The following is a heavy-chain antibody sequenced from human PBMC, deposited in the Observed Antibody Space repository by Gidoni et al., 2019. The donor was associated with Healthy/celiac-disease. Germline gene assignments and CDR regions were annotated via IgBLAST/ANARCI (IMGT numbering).Heavy chain of an antibody. CDR2: IYHSGSI. CDR1: GYSISSGYY. D-gene: IGHD3-16*02. J-gene: IGHJ5*02. Sequence: QVQLQESGPGLVRPSETLSLTCAVSGYSISSGYYWGWTRQPPGTGLDWMGSIYHSGSIYENPSLKSRVTISVDTSKNQFSLKLSSVTAADTAVYYCARVLITFGGVIVYNWFDPWGQGTLVTVSS. V-gene: IGHV4-38-2*01. CDR3: ARVLITFGGVIVYNWFDP.